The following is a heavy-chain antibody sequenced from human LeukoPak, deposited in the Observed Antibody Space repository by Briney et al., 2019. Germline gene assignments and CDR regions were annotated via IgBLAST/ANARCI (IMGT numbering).Heavy chain of an antibody. CDR3: ARDIVVVTALGYFDL. CDR1: GFTFSSYS. V-gene: IGHV3-21*01. D-gene: IGHD2-21*02. Sequence: GGSLRLSCAASGFTFSSYSMNWVRQAPGKGLEWVSSISSSSSYIYYADSVKGRFTISRDNAKNSLYLQMNSLRAEDTAVYYCARDIVVVTALGYFDLWGRGTLVTVSS. CDR2: ISSSSSYI. J-gene: IGHJ2*01.